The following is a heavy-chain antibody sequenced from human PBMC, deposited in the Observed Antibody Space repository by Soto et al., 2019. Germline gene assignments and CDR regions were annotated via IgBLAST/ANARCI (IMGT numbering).Heavy chain of an antibody. J-gene: IGHJ5*02. D-gene: IGHD1-1*01. V-gene: IGHV5-51*01. CDR2: IYPGDSDT. CDR3: ARHKQLEPGVEWFDP. Sequence: PVESHQISSKGSGYSCISYWIGWVRQITGKGLEWMGIIYPGDSDTRYSPSFQGQVTISADKSISTAYLQWSSLKASDTAMYYCARHKQLEPGVEWFDPWGQGTLVTVSS. CDR1: GYSCISYW.